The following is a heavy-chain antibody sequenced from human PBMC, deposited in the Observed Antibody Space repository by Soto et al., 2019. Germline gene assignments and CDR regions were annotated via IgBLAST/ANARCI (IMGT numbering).Heavy chain of an antibody. CDR3: ARVEGPYDFWSGYYKEKYYYYYYGMDV. CDR1: GYTFPSYG. CDR2: ISACNGNT. Sequence: ASVKVSCKASGYTFPSYGISWVRQAPGQGLEWMGWISACNGNTNYAQKLQGRVTMTTDTSTSTAYMELRSLRSDDTAVYYCARVEGPYDFWSGYYKEKYYYYYYGMDVWGQGTTVTVSS. J-gene: IGHJ6*02. V-gene: IGHV1-18*01. D-gene: IGHD3-3*01.